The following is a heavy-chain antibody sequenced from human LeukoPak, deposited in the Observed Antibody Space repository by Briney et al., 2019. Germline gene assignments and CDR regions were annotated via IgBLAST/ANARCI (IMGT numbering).Heavy chain of an antibody. CDR3: ASTVATGRGYYFDY. J-gene: IGHJ4*02. CDR2: ISAYNGNT. CDR1: GYTFTSYG. D-gene: IGHD5-12*01. Sequence: ASVKVSCKASGYTFTSYGISWVRQAPGQGLEWIGWISAYNGNTNYAQKLQGRVTITTDTSTSTAYMELRSLRSDDTAVYYCASTVATGRGYYFDYWGQGTLVTVSS. V-gene: IGHV1-18*04.